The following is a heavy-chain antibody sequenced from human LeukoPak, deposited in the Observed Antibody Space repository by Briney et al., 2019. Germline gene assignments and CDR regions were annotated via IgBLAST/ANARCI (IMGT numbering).Heavy chain of an antibody. J-gene: IGHJ4*02. CDR2: ISSSSSTI. CDR3: ARDQEGYYDSSGYYSPFDY. V-gene: IGHV3-48*01. D-gene: IGHD3-22*01. Sequence: GGSLRLSCAASGFTFSSYSMNWVRQAPGKGLEGVSYISSSSSTIYYADSVKGRFTISRDNAKNSLYLQMNSLRAEDTAVYYCARDQEGYYDSSGYYSPFDYWGQGTLVTVPS. CDR1: GFTFSSYS.